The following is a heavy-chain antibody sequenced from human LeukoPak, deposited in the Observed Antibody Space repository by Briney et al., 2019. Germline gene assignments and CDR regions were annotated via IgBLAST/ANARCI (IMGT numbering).Heavy chain of an antibody. D-gene: IGHD3-10*01. V-gene: IGHV4-34*01. Sequence: SEALSLTCAVYGGSFSGYYWSWIRQPPGKGLEWIGEINHSGSTNYNPSLKSRVTILLDTSKNQFSLRLSSVTAADTAVYYCARVARGVRGVITGYYYYYYMDVWGKGTTVTVSS. J-gene: IGHJ6*03. CDR1: GGSFSGYY. CDR3: ARVARGVRGVITGYYYYYYMDV. CDR2: INHSGST.